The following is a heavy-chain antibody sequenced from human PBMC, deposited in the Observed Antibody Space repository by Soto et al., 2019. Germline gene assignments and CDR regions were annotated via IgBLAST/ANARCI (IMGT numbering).Heavy chain of an antibody. Sequence: ASVKVSCQASGYSFSTYGSSWVRQAPGRGFEWMGWISTSNGYTNYAQKFQGRVSMTTDTSTNTAYMEVRSLRSDDTAFYFCARDLSFALLEWSPSDSYGMDVWGQGTSVTVSS. J-gene: IGHJ6*02. CDR3: ARDLSFALLEWSPSDSYGMDV. V-gene: IGHV1-18*01. CDR2: ISTSNGYT. D-gene: IGHD3-3*01. CDR1: GYSFSTYG.